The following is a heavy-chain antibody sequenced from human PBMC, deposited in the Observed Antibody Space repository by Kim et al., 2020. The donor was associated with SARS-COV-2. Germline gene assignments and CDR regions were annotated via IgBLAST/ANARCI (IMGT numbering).Heavy chain of an antibody. CDR1: GGSINNYY. CDR2: IYSDGST. Sequence: SETLSLTCSVSGGSINNYYWSWIRQPPGKGLEWIGYIYSDGSTQYNPSLKSRVTMSVDTSKNIFSLRLTSVTAADTAVYYCARGEGISWPFPFFDHWGQGALVTVSS. J-gene: IGHJ4*02. V-gene: IGHV4-59*01. CDR3: ARGEGISWPFPFFDH. D-gene: IGHD1-20*01.